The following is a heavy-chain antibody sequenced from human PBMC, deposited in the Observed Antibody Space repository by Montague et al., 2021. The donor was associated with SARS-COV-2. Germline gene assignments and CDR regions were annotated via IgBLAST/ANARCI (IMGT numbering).Heavy chain of an antibody. CDR2: FDHSGDT. V-gene: IGHV4-59*11. J-gene: IGHJ2*01. D-gene: IGHD3-16*01. CDR1: GGSISGHY. CDR3: AREFRIELWQTNWYFGL. Sequence: SETLSLTCSVSGGSISGHYWSWIRQPPGKGLEWIGNFDHSGDTKHNLSLKSRATISVDTSKNQFALRLHSVTAADTAVFYCAREFRIELWQTNWYFGLWGRGTLVTVSS.